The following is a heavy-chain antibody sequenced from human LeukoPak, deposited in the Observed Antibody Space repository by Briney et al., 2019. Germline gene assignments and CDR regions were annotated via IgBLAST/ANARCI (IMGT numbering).Heavy chain of an antibody. CDR2: IKSKTDGGTT. V-gene: IGHV3-15*01. J-gene: IGHJ4*02. CDR1: GFTFSNAW. CDR3: TTVTIVGANGY. D-gene: IGHD1-26*01. Sequence: PGGSLRLSCAASGFTFSNAWMSWVRQAPGKGLEWVARIKSKTDGGTTDYAAPVKGRFTVSRDDSKNTLYLQMNSLKTEDTAVYYCTTVTIVGANGYWGQGTLVTVSS.